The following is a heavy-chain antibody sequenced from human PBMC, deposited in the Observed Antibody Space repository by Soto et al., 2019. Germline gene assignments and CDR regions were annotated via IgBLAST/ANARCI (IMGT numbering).Heavy chain of an antibody. D-gene: IGHD6-25*01. CDR2: IYPGDSDT. CDR3: ARGGYSGNSKDPFYI. V-gene: IGHV5-51*01. Sequence: GASLKISCKGSGYTFTAYWIGWVRQMPGKGLEWMGIIYPGDSDTRYSPSFQGQATISADKSISTAYLQWSSLKASDTAMFYCARGGYSGNSKDPFYIWGPGTMVTVSS. J-gene: IGHJ3*02. CDR1: GYTFTAYW.